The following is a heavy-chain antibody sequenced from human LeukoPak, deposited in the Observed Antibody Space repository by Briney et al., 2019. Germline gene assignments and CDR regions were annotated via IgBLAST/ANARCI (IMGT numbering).Heavy chain of an antibody. CDR1: GGSFSGYY. CDR2: INHSGST. CDR3: ARDAYYYGSGAHMIDY. Sequence: SETLSLTCAVYGGSFSGYYWSWIRQPPGKGLEWIGEINHSGSTNYNPSLKSRVTISVDTSKNQFSLKLSSVTAADTAVYYCARDAYYYGSGAHMIDYWGQGTLVTVSS. D-gene: IGHD3-10*01. J-gene: IGHJ4*02. V-gene: IGHV4-34*01.